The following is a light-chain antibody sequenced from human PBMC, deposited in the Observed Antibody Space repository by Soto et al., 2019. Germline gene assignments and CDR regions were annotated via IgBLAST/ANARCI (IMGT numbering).Light chain of an antibody. CDR2: DAS. J-gene: IGKJ4*01. CDR3: QYRGIWPPGAT. CDR1: QSINNY. V-gene: IGKV3-11*01. Sequence: EIVLTQSPVTLSLSPGERATLSCRASQSINNYLAWYQQKPGQPPRLLIYDASNRATAIPVRFSGSGSGTDLPLTISSLEPEDSAVYYFQYRGIWPPGATFGGGTKVEIK.